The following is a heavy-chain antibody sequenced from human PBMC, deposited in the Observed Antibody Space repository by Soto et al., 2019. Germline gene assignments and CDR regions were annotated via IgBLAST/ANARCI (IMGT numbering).Heavy chain of an antibody. CDR2: IYYSGST. CDR3: ARRYGGNFDY. CDR1: GGSISSYY. Sequence: SETLSVTCTASGGSISSYYWSWIRQPPGKGLEWIGYIYYSGSTNYNPSLKSRVPISVDTSKNQFSLKLSSVTAADTAVYYCARRYGGNFDYWGQGTLVTVSS. V-gene: IGHV4-59*01. D-gene: IGHD3-16*01. J-gene: IGHJ4*02.